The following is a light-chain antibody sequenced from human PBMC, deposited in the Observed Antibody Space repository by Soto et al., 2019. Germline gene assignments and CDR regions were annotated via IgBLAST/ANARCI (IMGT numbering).Light chain of an antibody. Sequence: DIQMTQSPSSLSASVGDRVTITCRASQSISSYLNWYQQKPGKPPKLLIYAASSLQIGVPSRFSGSGSGTDFNLTISSVQPEDFATYYCQQSYSTPWTFGQGTKVEIK. CDR2: AAS. J-gene: IGKJ1*01. CDR3: QQSYSTPWT. V-gene: IGKV1-39*01. CDR1: QSISSY.